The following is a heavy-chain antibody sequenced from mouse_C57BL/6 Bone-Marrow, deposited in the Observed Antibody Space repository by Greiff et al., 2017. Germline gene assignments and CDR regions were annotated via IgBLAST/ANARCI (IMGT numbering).Heavy chain of an antibody. V-gene: IGHV3-8*01. CDR3: ARSGWDGVMDY. D-gene: IGHD4-1*01. J-gene: IGHJ4*01. CDR1: GYSITSDY. Sequence: EVQLVESGPGLAKPSQTLSLTCSVTGYSITSDYWNWIRKFPGNKLEYMGYISYSGSTYYHPSLKSRISITRDTSKNQYSRQLKSGTTEDTATYYCARSGWDGVMDYWGQGTSVTVSS. CDR2: ISYSGST.